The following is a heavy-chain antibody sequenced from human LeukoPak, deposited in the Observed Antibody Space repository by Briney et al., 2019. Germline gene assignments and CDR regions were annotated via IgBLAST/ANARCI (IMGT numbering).Heavy chain of an antibody. V-gene: IGHV3-23*01. Sequence: PVGSLRLSCAASGFTFSCCWMSWVRQPPAKGLEGVSAISGSGGSTYYADSVKGRFTISRDNSKNTLYLQMNSLRAEDTAVYYCAKGGDIVVVPAAFDIWGQGTMVTVSS. J-gene: IGHJ3*02. CDR1: GFTFSCCW. CDR2: ISGSGGST. D-gene: IGHD2-2*01. CDR3: AKGGDIVVVPAAFDI.